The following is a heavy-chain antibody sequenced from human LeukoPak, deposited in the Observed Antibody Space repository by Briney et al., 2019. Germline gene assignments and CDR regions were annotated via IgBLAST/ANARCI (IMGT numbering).Heavy chain of an antibody. V-gene: IGHV3-11*01. J-gene: IGHJ5*01. CDR1: GFTFSDSH. D-gene: IGHD3-16*01. Sequence: GGSLRLSCAASGFTFSDSHMNWIRQAPGKGLEWVSYISSRGRAIYYADSVKGRFTISRDDAENSLYLQMNSLRAEDTAVYFCARDIANWGLDSWGQGTLDTVSS. CDR2: ISSRGRAI. CDR3: ARDIANWGLDS.